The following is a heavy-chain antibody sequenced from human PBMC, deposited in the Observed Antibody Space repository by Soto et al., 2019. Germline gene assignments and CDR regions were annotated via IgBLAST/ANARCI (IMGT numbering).Heavy chain of an antibody. Sequence: GGSLRLSCAASGFTFSSYAMHWVRQAPGKGLEWVAVISYDGSNKYYADSVKGRFTISRDNSKNTLYLQMNSLRAEETAVYYCARAPVPGIAAAGLFDYWGQGTLVTVSS. D-gene: IGHD6-13*01. CDR3: ARAPVPGIAAAGLFDY. J-gene: IGHJ4*02. CDR2: ISYDGSNK. CDR1: GFTFSSYA. V-gene: IGHV3-30-3*01.